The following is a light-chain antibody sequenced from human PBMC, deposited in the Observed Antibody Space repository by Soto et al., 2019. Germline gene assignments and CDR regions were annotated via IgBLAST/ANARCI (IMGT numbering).Light chain of an antibody. J-gene: IGKJ5*01. Sequence: DIQMTQSPSSVSASVGDTVTITCRASHYIDRWLAWYQQKPGKAPKLLIYDASRLRSGVPSTFSGSGSGTDFTLTITDLQPEDFATYYCQQAYSLPLTFGQGTRLEIK. CDR1: HYIDRW. CDR2: DAS. V-gene: IGKV1-12*01. CDR3: QQAYSLPLT.